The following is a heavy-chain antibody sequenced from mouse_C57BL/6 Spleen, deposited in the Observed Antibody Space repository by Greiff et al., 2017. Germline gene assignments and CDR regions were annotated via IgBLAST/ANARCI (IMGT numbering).Heavy chain of an antibody. D-gene: IGHD3-1*01. J-gene: IGHJ3*01. CDR1: GYTFTDYE. CDR3: TRGASAGRSSFAY. V-gene: IGHV1-15*01. CDR2: IDPETGGT. Sequence: QVQLQQSGAELVRPGASVTLSCKASGYTFTDYEMHWVKQTPVPGLEWIGAIDPETGGTAYTQKFKGKAILTADKSSSTAYMELSSLTSEDSAVYFCTRGASAGRSSFAYCGAGTLVTVSA.